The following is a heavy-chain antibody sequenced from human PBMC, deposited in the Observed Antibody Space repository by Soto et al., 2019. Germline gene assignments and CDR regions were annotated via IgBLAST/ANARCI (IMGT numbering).Heavy chain of an antibody. V-gene: IGHV4-34*01. J-gene: IGHJ4*02. CDR1: GGSFSGYY. CDR2: INHSGST. D-gene: IGHD4-17*01. CDR3: ASRLRRYYFDY. Sequence: QVQLQQWGAGLLKPSETLSLTCAVYGGSFSGYYWSWIRQPPGKGLEWIGEINHSGSTNYNPSLKSRVTISVDTSKNQFSLKLSSVTAADTDVYYCASRLRRYYFDYWGQGTLVTVSS.